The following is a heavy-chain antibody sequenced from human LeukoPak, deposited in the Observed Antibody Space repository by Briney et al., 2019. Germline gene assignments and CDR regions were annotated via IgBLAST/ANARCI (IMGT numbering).Heavy chain of an antibody. CDR2: IKSKTDGGTT. D-gene: IGHD1-14*01. CDR1: GFTFSNAW. Sequence: PGGSLRLSCAASGFTFSNAWMSWVRQAPGKGLEWVGRIKSKTDGGTTDYAAPVEGRFTISRDDSKNTLYLQMNSLKTEDTAVYYCTTGRPGAYYFDYWGQGTLVTVSS. V-gene: IGHV3-15*01. CDR3: TTGRPGAYYFDY. J-gene: IGHJ4*02.